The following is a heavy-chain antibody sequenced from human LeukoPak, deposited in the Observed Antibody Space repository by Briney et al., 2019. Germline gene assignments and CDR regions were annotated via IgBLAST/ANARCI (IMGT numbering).Heavy chain of an antibody. CDR3: ARDLFGRGYYDSSGYYYDDAFDI. J-gene: IGHJ3*02. Sequence: SETLSLTCTVSGGSISSYYWSWIRQPPGKGLEWIGYIYYSGSTNYNPSLKSRVTISVDTSKNQFSLKLSSVTAADTAVYYCARDLFGRGYYDSSGYYYDDAFDIWGQGTMVTVSS. CDR1: GGSISSYY. CDR2: IYYSGST. D-gene: IGHD3-22*01. V-gene: IGHV4-59*12.